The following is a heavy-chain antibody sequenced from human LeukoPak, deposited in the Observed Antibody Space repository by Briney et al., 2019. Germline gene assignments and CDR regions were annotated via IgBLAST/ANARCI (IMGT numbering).Heavy chain of an antibody. D-gene: IGHD6-19*01. Sequence: GGSLRLSCAASGFTFSSHNMNWVRQAPGKGLEWISFINFKSEDIRYADSVEGRFIISRDNARKSLYLQMNSLRAEDTAVYYCAKAGGSSGFNDYRGQGTLVTVYS. J-gene: IGHJ4*02. V-gene: IGHV3-48*01. CDR3: AKAGGSSGFNDY. CDR1: GFTFSSHN. CDR2: INFKSEDI.